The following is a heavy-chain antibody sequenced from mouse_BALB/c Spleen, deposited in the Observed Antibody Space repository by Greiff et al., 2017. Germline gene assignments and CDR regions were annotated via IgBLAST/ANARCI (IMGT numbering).Heavy chain of an antibody. D-gene: IGHD1-2*01. CDR2: IRNKANGYTP. Sequence: EVKLMESGGGLVQPGGSLRLSCATSGFTFPDYYMSWVRQPPGKALEWLGFIRNKANGYTPEYSASVKGRFTISRDNSQSILYLQMNTLRAEDSATYYCARDRGYGYPCDYWGQGTTLTVSS. CDR3: ARDRGYGYPCDY. J-gene: IGHJ2*01. CDR1: GFTFPDYY. V-gene: IGHV7-3*02.